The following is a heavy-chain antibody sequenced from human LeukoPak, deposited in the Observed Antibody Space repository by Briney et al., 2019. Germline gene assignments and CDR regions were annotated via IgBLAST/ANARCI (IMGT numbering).Heavy chain of an antibody. D-gene: IGHD2-2*01. Sequence: GGSLRLSCAASGFTFSDYYMSWIRQAPGKGLGWVSYISSSSSYTNYADSVKGRFTISRDNAKKSLYLQMNSLRVEDTAVYYCAREARGSTRSFDYWGQGTLVTVSS. CDR2: ISSSSSYT. CDR3: AREARGSTRSFDY. J-gene: IGHJ4*02. CDR1: GFTFSDYY. V-gene: IGHV3-11*06.